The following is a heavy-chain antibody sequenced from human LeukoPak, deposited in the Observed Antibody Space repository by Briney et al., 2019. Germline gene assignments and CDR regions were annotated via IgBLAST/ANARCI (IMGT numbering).Heavy chain of an antibody. J-gene: IGHJ4*02. Sequence: ASVKVSCKASGYTFTSYDINWVRQATGQGLEWMGWMNPNSGNTGYAQKFQGRVTMTRNTSIGTAYMELSSLRSEDTAVYYCARGGIMITFGGVIANDCWGQGTLVTVSS. CDR1: GYTFTSYD. D-gene: IGHD3-16*02. CDR3: ARGGIMITFGGVIANDC. V-gene: IGHV1-8*01. CDR2: MNPNSGNT.